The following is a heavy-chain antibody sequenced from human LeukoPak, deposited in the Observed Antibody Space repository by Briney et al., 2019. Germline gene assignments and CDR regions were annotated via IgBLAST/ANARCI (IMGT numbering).Heavy chain of an antibody. CDR2: IYYSGSP. J-gene: IGHJ4*02. Sequence: SETLSLTCTVSGDSISSSSYYWGWLRQPPGKGLEWIGRIYYSGSPYYNPSLKSRVTISLDTSQNQFSLKLSSVTAADTAVYYCARGLSGSYFPDYWGQGSLVTVSS. CDR1: GDSISSSSYY. CDR3: ARGLSGSYFPDY. D-gene: IGHD1-26*01. V-gene: IGHV4-39*01.